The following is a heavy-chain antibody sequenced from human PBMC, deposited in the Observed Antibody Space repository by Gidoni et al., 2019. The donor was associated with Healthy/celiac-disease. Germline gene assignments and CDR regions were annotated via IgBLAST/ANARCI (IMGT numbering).Heavy chain of an antibody. CDR3: AKDPGIGLSMLTGYPPRKPDV. CDR2: ISGSGGRT. Sequence: EVHLLESGGGLVQPGGSLRLSCAASGFTFSSYAMSWVRQAPGKGLEWVSAISGSGGRTYYADSVKGRFTISRDNSKNTLYLKMNSLRAEDTAVYYCAKDPGIGLSMLTGYPPRKPDVGGKGTTVTVSS. V-gene: IGHV3-23*01. J-gene: IGHJ6*03. D-gene: IGHD3-9*01. CDR1: GFTFSSYA.